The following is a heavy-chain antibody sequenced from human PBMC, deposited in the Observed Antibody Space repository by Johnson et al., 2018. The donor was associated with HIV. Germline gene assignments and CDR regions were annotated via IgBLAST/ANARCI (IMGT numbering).Heavy chain of an antibody. J-gene: IGHJ3*02. V-gene: IGHV3-9*01. CDR2: ISWNSGSI. CDR3: ARDGTSRGGAFDI. CDR1: GFTFDDYA. Sequence: VQLVESGGGVVQPGRSLRLSCAASGFTFDDYAMHWVRQAPGKGLEWVSGISWNSGSIGYADSVKGRFTISRDNAENTLYLQMNSLRAEDTAVYYCARDGTSRGGAFDIWGQGTMVTVSS. D-gene: IGHD1-1*01.